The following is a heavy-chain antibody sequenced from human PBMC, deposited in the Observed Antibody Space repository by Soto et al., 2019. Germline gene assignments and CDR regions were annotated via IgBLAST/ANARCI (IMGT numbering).Heavy chain of an antibody. CDR2: IIPILGIA. J-gene: IGHJ4*02. D-gene: IGHD4-17*01. CDR1: GGTFSSYT. Sequence: ASVKVSCKASGGTFSSYTISWVRQAPGQGLEWMGRIIPILGIANYAQKFQGRVTITADKSTSTAYMELSSLRSEDTAVYYCARDSGYGVIDYWGQGTLVTVSS. CDR3: ARDSGYGVIDY. V-gene: IGHV1-69*04.